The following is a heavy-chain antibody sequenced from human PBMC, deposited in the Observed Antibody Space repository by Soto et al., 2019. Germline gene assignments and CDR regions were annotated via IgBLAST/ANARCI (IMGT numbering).Heavy chain of an antibody. CDR1: GGSISSYY. Sequence: QVQLQESGPGLVKPSETLSLTCTVSGGSISSYYWSWIRQPPGKGLEWIGYIYYSGSTNYNPSLKSRVTISVDTSKNQFSLKLSSVTAADTAMYYCARDSLVYGMDVWGQGTTVTVSS. CDR3: ARDSLVYGMDV. CDR2: IYYSGST. V-gene: IGHV4-59*01. D-gene: IGHD6-13*01. J-gene: IGHJ6*02.